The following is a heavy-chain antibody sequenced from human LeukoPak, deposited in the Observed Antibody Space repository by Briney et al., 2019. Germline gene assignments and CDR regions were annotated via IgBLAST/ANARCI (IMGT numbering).Heavy chain of an antibody. Sequence: SQTLSLTCTVSGGSISSGDYYWSWIRQPPGKGLEWIGYIYYSGSTNYNPSLKSRVTISVDTSKNQFSLKLSSVTAADTAVYYCARGSDYYDSSGYYPLFDYWGQGTLVTVSS. CDR2: IYYSGST. CDR1: GGSISSGDYY. D-gene: IGHD3-22*01. V-gene: IGHV4-61*08. CDR3: ARGSDYYDSSGYYPLFDY. J-gene: IGHJ4*02.